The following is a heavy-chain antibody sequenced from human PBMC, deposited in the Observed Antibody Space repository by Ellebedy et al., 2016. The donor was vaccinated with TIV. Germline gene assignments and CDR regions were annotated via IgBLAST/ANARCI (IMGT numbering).Heavy chain of an antibody. CDR1: GFTFSSYA. V-gene: IGHV3-64D*06. CDR2: IVSNGDST. D-gene: IGHD3-16*01. Sequence: GESLKISCSSSGFTFSSYAMLWVRQAPGKGLEYISAIVSNGDSTYYANSVNGSFTISRDNSKNTLYLQRSSLRPEDTAVYYCVKAWGDWGQGTLVTVSS. J-gene: IGHJ4*02. CDR3: VKAWGD.